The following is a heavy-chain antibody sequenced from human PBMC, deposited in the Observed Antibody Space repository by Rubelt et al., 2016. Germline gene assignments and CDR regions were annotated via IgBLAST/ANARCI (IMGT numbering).Heavy chain of an antibody. V-gene: IGHV4-34*01. CDR2: INHSGNT. D-gene: IGHD6-13*01. CDR1: GGSFSGYY. Sequence: QVQLQQWGAGLLKPSETLSLTCAVYGGSFSGYYWSWIRQPPGKGLEGIGEINHSGNTNYNPSLKRRVTISVDTSKNQCSRKLSSVTGADTAVYYCARGLARAAAAPRRLWFDPWGQGTLVTVSS. J-gene: IGHJ5*02. CDR3: ARGLARAAAAPRRLWFDP.